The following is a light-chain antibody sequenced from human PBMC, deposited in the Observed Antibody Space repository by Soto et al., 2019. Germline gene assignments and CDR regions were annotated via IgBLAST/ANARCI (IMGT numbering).Light chain of an antibody. J-gene: IGKJ1*01. CDR1: QSVSSN. Sequence: EIVLTQSPATLSVSPGERATLSCRASQSVSSNLAWYQQKPGQAPRLLIYYISTRATGIPARFSGSGSGTEFTLTISSLQSEDFAVYYCQQYNNWPWTFGQGTKVDIK. CDR3: QQYNNWPWT. CDR2: YIS. V-gene: IGKV3D-15*01.